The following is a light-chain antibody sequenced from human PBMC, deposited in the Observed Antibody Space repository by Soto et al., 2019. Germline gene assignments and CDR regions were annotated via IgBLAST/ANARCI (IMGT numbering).Light chain of an antibody. CDR2: EVT. Sequence: QSVLTQPASVSGSPGQSITISCTGTSTDIGAYNYVSWYQQHPGKAPKLLIYEVTNRPSGVSNRFSGSKSGNTASLTISGLQTADEADYYCCSYARSSTLIFGGGTKLTVL. J-gene: IGLJ2*01. CDR1: STDIGAYNY. V-gene: IGLV2-23*02. CDR3: CSYARSSTLI.